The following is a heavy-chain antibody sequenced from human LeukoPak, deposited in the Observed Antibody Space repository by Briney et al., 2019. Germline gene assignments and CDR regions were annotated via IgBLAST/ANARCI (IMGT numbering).Heavy chain of an antibody. D-gene: IGHD3-10*01. CDR2: ISHDGSNK. CDR3: AKDGVLLWFGAPVKNYYMDV. J-gene: IGHJ6*03. V-gene: IGHV3-30*18. Sequence: GGSLRLSCAASGFTFSSYGMHWVRQAPGKGLEWVAVISHDGSNKYYADSVKGRFTISRDNSKNTLYLQMNSLRAEDTAVYYCAKDGVLLWFGAPVKNYYMDVWGKGTTVTVSS. CDR1: GFTFSSYG.